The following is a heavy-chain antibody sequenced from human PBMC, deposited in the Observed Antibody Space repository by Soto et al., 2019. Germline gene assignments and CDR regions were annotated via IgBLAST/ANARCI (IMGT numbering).Heavy chain of an antibody. Sequence: SETLSLTCTVSGGSISSTTYYWGWMRQPPGKGLEWIASFFIGGNTYYNPSLKSRVTISVDTSKNQFSLKLSSVTAADTAVYYCARDRGEFGYSGYDLFDYWGQGTLVTSPQ. V-gene: IGHV4-39*07. CDR1: GGSISSTTYY. J-gene: IGHJ4*02. D-gene: IGHD5-12*01. CDR3: ARDRGEFGYSGYDLFDY. CDR2: FFIGGNT.